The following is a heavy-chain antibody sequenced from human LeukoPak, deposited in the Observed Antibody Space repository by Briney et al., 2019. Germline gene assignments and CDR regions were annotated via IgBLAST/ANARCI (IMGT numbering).Heavy chain of an antibody. Sequence: SETLSLTCTVSGGSISSGSYYWSWIRQPAGKGLEWIGRIYTSGSTNYNPSLKSRVTISVDTSKNQFSLKLSSVTAVDTAVYYCAREPPPYYYDSSGYYRMGRGTFDPWGQGTLVTVSS. CDR2: IYTSGST. CDR1: GGSISSGSYY. D-gene: IGHD3-22*01. V-gene: IGHV4-61*02. J-gene: IGHJ5*02. CDR3: AREPPPYYYDSSGYYRMGRGTFDP.